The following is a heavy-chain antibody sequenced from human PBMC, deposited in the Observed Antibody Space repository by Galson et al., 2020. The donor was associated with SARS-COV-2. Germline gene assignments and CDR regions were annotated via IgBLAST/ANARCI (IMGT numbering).Heavy chain of an antibody. CDR3: AKEFGSWTGFDY. CDR2: ISYDGSNK. Sequence: GGSLRLSCAASGFTFSSYGMHWVRQAPGKGLEWVAVISYDGSNKYYADSVKGQFTISRDNSKNMLYLQMNSLRAEDTAVYYCAKEFGSWTGFDYWGQGTVVTVSS. V-gene: IGHV3-30*18. CDR1: GFTFSSYG. D-gene: IGHD3-10*01. J-gene: IGHJ4*02.